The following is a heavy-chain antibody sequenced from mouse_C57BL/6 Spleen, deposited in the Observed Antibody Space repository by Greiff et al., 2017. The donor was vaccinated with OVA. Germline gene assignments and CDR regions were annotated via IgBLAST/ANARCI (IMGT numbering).Heavy chain of an antibody. Sequence: VQLQQSGPELVKPGASVKISCKASGYAFSSSWMHWVKQRPGKGLEWIGRIYPGDGDTKYNGKFQGKATLTADKSSSTAYMQLSSLTSEDSAVYFCAISNWALDYWGQGTTLTVSS. CDR1: GYAFSSSW. V-gene: IGHV1-82*01. CDR3: AISNWALDY. D-gene: IGHD4-1*01. CDR2: IYPGDGDT. J-gene: IGHJ2*01.